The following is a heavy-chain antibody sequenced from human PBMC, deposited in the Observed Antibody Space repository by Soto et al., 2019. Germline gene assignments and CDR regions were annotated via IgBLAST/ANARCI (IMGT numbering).Heavy chain of an antibody. V-gene: IGHV4-4*02. CDR2: IYHSGST. CDR1: SGSISSSNW. J-gene: IGHJ6*03. CDR3: ARAVRTKSSYGDYVYYYYYMDV. D-gene: IGHD4-17*01. Sequence: SETLSLTCAVSSGSISSSNWWSWVRQPPGKGLEWIGEIYHSGSTNYNPSLKSRVTISVDKSKNQFSLKLSSVTAADTAVYYCARAVRTKSSYGDYVYYYYYMDVWGKGTTVTVSS.